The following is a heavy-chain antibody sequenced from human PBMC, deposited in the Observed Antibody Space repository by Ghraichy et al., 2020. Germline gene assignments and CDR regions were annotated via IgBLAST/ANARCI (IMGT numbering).Heavy chain of an antibody. CDR3: AKAWGNCGDVNRPPYNWFDP. V-gene: IGHV3-23*01. J-gene: IGHJ5*02. CDR2: IGSSGGNK. CDR1: GITFNNYA. D-gene: IGHD2-21*01. Sequence: GESLNISCVASGITFNNYAMTWVRQAPGKGLEWVSTIGSSGGNKYYADSVKGRFTISRDNAKNTLYLQMNTLRADDTALYYCAKAWGNCGDVNRPPYNWFDPWGQGTLVTVSS.